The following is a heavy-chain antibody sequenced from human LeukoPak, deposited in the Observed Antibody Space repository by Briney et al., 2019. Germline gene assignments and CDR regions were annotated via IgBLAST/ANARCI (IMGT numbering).Heavy chain of an antibody. Sequence: GGSLRLSCAASGFTFSSYAMSWVRQAPGKGLEWVSAISGSGGSTYYADSVKGRFTISRDNSKNTLYLQMNSLRDEDTAVYYCVCDFNRNAGYWGQGTLVSVSS. CDR1: GFTFSSYA. CDR2: ISGSGGST. J-gene: IGHJ4*02. V-gene: IGHV3-23*01. D-gene: IGHD2-8*01. CDR3: VCDFNRNAGY.